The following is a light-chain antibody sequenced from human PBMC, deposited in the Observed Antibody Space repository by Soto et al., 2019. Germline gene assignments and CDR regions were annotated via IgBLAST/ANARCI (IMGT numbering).Light chain of an antibody. V-gene: IGKV1-27*01. J-gene: IGKJ1*01. CDR3: QRYYNAPRT. CDR2: AAI. Sequence: DIQMTQSPSSLSASVGDRVTITCRASQDIANYLAWYQQKPGKVSQLLIYAAITLQSGVPSRFSGSGSGTDFTLTISSLQPEDVATYYCQRYYNAPRTFGQGTKVE. CDR1: QDIANY.